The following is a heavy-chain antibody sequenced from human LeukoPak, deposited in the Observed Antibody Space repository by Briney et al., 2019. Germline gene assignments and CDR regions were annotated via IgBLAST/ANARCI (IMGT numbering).Heavy chain of an antibody. D-gene: IGHD6-13*01. J-gene: IGHJ4*02. Sequence: GGSLRLSCAASGFTFSSYSMNWVRQAPGKGLEYVSAISSNGGSTYYANSVKGRFTISRDNSKNTLYLQVGSLRAEDMAVYYCARGLAAAPYDYWGQGTLVTVSS. V-gene: IGHV3-64*01. CDR3: ARGLAAAPYDY. CDR1: GFTFSSYS. CDR2: ISSNGGST.